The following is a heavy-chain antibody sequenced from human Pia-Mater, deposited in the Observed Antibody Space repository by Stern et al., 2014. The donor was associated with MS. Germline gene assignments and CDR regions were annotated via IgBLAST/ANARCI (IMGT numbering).Heavy chain of an antibody. Sequence: QLVQSGAEVKKPGSSVKVSCKASGGTFSSYEITWVRQAPGQGLEWMGGIIPTFESPTYAQKFQDRVTISADESTNTAYLELNGLKSDDTAIYFCARAYTYYSNSAGYWGQGTLVTVSS. CDR2: IIPTFESP. D-gene: IGHD3-10*01. CDR3: ARAYTYYSNSAGY. J-gene: IGHJ4*02. V-gene: IGHV1-69*01. CDR1: GGTFSSYE.